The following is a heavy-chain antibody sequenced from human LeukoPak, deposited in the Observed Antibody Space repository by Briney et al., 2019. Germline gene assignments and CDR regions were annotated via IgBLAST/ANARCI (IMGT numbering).Heavy chain of an antibody. Sequence: GGSLRLSCAASGFTVSSNYMSWVRQAPGEGLEWGSVIYSGGSTYYADSVKGRFTISRDNSKNTLYLQMNSLRAEDTAVYYCARDLKDSSSWYWYFDLWGRGTLVTVSS. CDR1: GFTVSSNY. D-gene: IGHD6-13*01. V-gene: IGHV3-53*01. CDR3: ARDLKDSSSWYWYFDL. CDR2: IYSGGST. J-gene: IGHJ2*01.